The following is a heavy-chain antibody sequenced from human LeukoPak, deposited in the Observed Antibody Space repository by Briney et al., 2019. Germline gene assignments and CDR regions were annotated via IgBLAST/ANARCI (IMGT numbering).Heavy chain of an antibody. CDR3: ARRVGATTVDY. V-gene: IGHV4-39*01. D-gene: IGHD1-26*01. CDR1: GGSFSSSSYS. J-gene: IGHJ4*02. Sequence: SETLSLTCTVSGGSFSSSSYSWGWIRQPPGKGLEWIGSIYYSGSAYYNPSLKSRVTISVDTSKNQFSLKLSSVTAADTAVYYCARRVGATTVDYWGQGTLVTVSS. CDR2: IYYSGSA.